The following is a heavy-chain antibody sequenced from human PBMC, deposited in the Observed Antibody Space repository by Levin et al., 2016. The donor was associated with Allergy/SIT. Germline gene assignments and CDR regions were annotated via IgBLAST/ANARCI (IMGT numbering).Heavy chain of an antibody. V-gene: IGHV4-34*01. CDR2: INHSGST. D-gene: IGHD3-10*01. CDR3: ARGYYGSGSYSIPPDS. CDR1: GGSFSGYY. J-gene: IGHJ4*02. Sequence: SETLSLTCAVYGGSFSGYYWSWIRQPPGKGLEWIGEINHSGSTNYNPSLKSRVTISVDTSKNQFSLKLSSVTAADTAVYYCARGYYGSGSYSIPPDSWGQGILVTVSS.